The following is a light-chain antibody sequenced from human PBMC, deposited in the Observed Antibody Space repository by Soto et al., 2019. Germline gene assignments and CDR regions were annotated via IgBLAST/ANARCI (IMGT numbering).Light chain of an antibody. CDR2: LNSDGSH. J-gene: IGLJ3*02. Sequence: QSVLTQSPSASASLGASVKLTCTLSSGHSRYAIAWHQQQPEKGPRYLMKLNSDGSHSKGDGIPDRFSGSSSGAERYLTISSLQSEDEADYYCQTWGTGMGVFGGGTKLTVL. CDR1: SGHSRYA. CDR3: QTWGTGMGV. V-gene: IGLV4-69*01.